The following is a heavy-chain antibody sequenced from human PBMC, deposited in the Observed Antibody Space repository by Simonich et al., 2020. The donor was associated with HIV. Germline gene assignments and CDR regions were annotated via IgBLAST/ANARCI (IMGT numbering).Heavy chain of an antibody. J-gene: IGHJ4*02. V-gene: IGHV4-34*12. Sequence: QVQLQQWGAGLLKPSETLSLTCAVYGGSFSGYFWTWIRQPPGKGLEWIGEIIHSGSTNYNPSLKSRVTISVDTSKNQFSLKLSSVTAADTAVYYCARLDYNYGPDNWGQGTLVTVSS. CDR2: IIHSGST. D-gene: IGHD5-18*01. CDR1: GGSFSGYF. CDR3: ARLDYNYGPDN.